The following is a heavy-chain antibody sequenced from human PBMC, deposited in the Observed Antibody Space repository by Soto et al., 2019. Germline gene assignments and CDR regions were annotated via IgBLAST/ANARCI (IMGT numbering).Heavy chain of an antibody. CDR3: AKVHFGKSRLGPPGYGSDYDAFDI. V-gene: IGHV3-23*01. CDR1: GFTFSSYA. D-gene: IGHD3-10*01. Sequence: EVQLLESGGGLVQPGGSLRLSCAASGFTFSSYAMSWVRQAPGKGLEWVSAISGSGGSTYYADSVKGRFTISRDNSKNSLYLQMNSLRAEDTAVYYCAKVHFGKSRLGPPGYGSDYDAFDIWGQGTMVTVSS. CDR2: ISGSGGST. J-gene: IGHJ3*02.